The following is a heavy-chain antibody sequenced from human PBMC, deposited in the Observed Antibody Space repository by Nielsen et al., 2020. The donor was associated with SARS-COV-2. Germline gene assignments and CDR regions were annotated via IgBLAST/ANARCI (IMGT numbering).Heavy chain of an antibody. CDR3: ARGVGATHHPDY. D-gene: IGHD1-26*01. V-gene: IGHV1-69*04. CDR1: GYTFTSYA. CDR2: IIPILGIA. Sequence: SVKVSCKASGYTFTSYAMSWVRQAPGQGLEWMGRIIPILGIANYAQKFQGRVTITADESTSTAYMELSSLRSEDTAVYYCARGVGATHHPDYWGQGTLVTVSS. J-gene: IGHJ4*02.